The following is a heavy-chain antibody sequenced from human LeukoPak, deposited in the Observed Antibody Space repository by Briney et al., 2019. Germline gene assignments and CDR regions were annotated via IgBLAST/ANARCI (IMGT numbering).Heavy chain of an antibody. CDR2: ISAYNGNT. J-gene: IGHJ4*02. Sequence: ASVKVSCKASGYTFTSYAISWVRQAPGQGLEWMGWISAYNGNTNYAQKLQGRVTMTTDTSTSTAYMELRSLRSDDTAVYYCARVVTIFGVVIHGHFDYWGQGTLVTVSS. CDR1: GYTFTSYA. CDR3: ARVVTIFGVVIHGHFDY. D-gene: IGHD3-3*01. V-gene: IGHV1-18*01.